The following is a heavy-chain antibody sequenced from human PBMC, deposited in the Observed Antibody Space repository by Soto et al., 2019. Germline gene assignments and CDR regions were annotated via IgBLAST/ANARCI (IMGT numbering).Heavy chain of an antibody. CDR3: ARGRNAYYFRMDV. J-gene: IGHJ6*02. Sequence: PSETLSLTCTVSGGSVSSYYWNWIRQPPGKGLEWIGYLYNSGSTDYNPSLKSRVTISVDTSKNQFSLKLSSVTAADTAVYYCARGRNAYYFRMDVWGQGTTVTVS. CDR1: GGSVSSYY. V-gene: IGHV4-59*02. CDR2: LYNSGST.